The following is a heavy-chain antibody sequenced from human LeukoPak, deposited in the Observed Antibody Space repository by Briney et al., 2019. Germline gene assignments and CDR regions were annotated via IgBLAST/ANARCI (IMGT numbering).Heavy chain of an antibody. CDR2: MNPNSGNT. J-gene: IGHJ3*02. V-gene: IGHV1-8*03. Sequence: ASVKVSCKASGYTFTSYDINWVRQATGQGLEWMGWMNPNSGNTGYAQKFQGRVTITRNTSISTAYMELSSLRSEDTAVYYCARDLSGSYTVGDIWGQGTMVTVSS. D-gene: IGHD1-26*01. CDR1: GYTFTSYD. CDR3: ARDLSGSYTVGDI.